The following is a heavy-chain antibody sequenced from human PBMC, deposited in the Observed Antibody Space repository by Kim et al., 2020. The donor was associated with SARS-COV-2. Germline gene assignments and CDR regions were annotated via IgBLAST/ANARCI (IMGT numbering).Heavy chain of an antibody. CDR3: ARIGIAAAGTIFY. Sequence: SETLSLTCTVSGGSISSSSYYWGWIRQPPGKGLEWIGSIYYSGSTYYNPSLKSRVTISVDTSKNQFSLKLSSVTAADTAVYYCARIGIAAAGTIFYWGQG. D-gene: IGHD6-13*01. CDR2: IYYSGST. J-gene: IGHJ4*02. CDR1: GGSISSSSYY. V-gene: IGHV4-39*01.